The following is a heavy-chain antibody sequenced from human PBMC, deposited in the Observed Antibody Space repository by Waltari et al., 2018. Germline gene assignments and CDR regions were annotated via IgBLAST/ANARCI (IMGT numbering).Heavy chain of an antibody. CDR1: GDSVSSTYW. CDR2: VHGSGTS. J-gene: IGHJ5*02. CDR3: ARDRGRGLYLDT. V-gene: IGHV4-4*02. Sequence: QLQLQESGTGLVKPSGTLSLTCAVSGDSVSSTYWWSWVRRSPQKGREWIGQVHGSGTSNYSPSFASRVTVSLYTSNNEFYLKVSAATAADTAVYYCARDRGRGLYLDTWGPGTVVTVSP. D-gene: IGHD2-15*01.